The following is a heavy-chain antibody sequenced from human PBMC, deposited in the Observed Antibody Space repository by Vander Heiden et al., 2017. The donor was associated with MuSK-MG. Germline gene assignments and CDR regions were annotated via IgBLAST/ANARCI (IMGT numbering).Heavy chain of an antibody. J-gene: IGHJ4*02. CDR2: VISGIGVS. D-gene: IGHD3-16*01. V-gene: IGHV1-69*05. CDR1: GGSSASGA. Sequence: QVQPVQSGGEVKKPGSSVRVACRPSGGSSASGAMSWVRQAPGQGLEWLGVVISGIGVSNYADHRKGRLTIGLYDSTGTPYKELRDLHSKETAVYFCAGSEGGVSSRLFLSFIHQWGQGTLGTVSP. CDR3: AGSEGGVSSRLFLSFIHQ.